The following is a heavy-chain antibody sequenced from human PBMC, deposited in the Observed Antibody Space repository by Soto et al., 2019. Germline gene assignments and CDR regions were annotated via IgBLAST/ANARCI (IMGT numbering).Heavy chain of an antibody. CDR1: GFTFSTYD. J-gene: IGHJ4*02. Sequence: EVQLLESGGGLVQPGGSLRLSCAVSGFTFSTYDLSWVRQAPGKGLDWVSVISISGGITYYADSAKGRFTISRDNSRNTLYLQMNSLRADDTAVYYCVKTAAFRYFDYWGQGTLVTVSS. CDR2: ISISGGIT. D-gene: IGHD6-13*01. V-gene: IGHV3-23*01. CDR3: VKTAAFRYFDY.